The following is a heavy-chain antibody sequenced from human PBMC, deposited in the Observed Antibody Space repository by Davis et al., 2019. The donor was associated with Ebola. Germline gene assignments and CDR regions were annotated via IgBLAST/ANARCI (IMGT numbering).Heavy chain of an antibody. J-gene: IGHJ6*02. V-gene: IGHV4-59*13. CDR2: IYYSGST. D-gene: IGHD6-19*01. Sequence: SETLSLTCTVSGGSISTYWWSWIRQPPGKGLEWIGYIYYSGSTNYNPSLKSRVTISVDTSKNQFSLKLSSVTAADTAVYYCARDRRIAVAAHYYYYGMDVWGQGTTVTVSS. CDR1: GGSISTYW. CDR3: ARDRRIAVAAHYYYYGMDV.